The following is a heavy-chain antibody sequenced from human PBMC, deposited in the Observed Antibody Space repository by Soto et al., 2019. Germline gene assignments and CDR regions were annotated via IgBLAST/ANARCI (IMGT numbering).Heavy chain of an antibody. J-gene: IGHJ4*02. D-gene: IGHD4-4*01. Sequence: QVQLVQSGAEVKKPGSSVKVSCKASGGTFSSYAISWVRQAHGQGLEWMGGIIPIFGTANYAQKFNGRVTITADGSTSTAYMELSSLRFEATAVYYCAGDGRNSAVYSTIHLGYWGQGNLVTVSS. V-gene: IGHV1-69*01. CDR2: IIPIFGTA. CDR3: AGDGRNSAVYSTIHLGY. CDR1: GGTFSSYA.